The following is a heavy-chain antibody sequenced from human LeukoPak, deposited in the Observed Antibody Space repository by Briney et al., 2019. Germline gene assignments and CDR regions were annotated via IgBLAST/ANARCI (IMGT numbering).Heavy chain of an antibody. J-gene: IGHJ5*02. CDR3: ARGGYNFDP. CDR1: GGSISSYY. V-gene: IGHV4-59*01. Sequence: KPSETLSLTCTVSGGSISSYYWSWIRQPPGKGLEWIGYIYYSGSTNYNPSLKSRVTISVDTSKNQLSLKLTSVTAADTAVYYCARGGYNFDPWGQGFLVTVSS. CDR2: IYYSGST. D-gene: IGHD5-24*01.